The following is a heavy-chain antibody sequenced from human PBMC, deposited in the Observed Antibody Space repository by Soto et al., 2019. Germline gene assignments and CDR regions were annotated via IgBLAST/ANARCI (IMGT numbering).Heavy chain of an antibody. V-gene: IGHV4-39*01. CDR3: ARHLESGYWFWLDP. CDR1: GGSISSGSYY. Sequence: SETLSLTCTVSGGSISSGSYYWGWIHQPPGKGLEWIGSMCYDGSTYYTPSLRSRVTISVDTSKKQFTLRLSSVTAADTAVYYCARHLESGYWFWLDPWGQGTLVTVSS. J-gene: IGHJ5*02. D-gene: IGHD3-3*01. CDR2: MCYDGST.